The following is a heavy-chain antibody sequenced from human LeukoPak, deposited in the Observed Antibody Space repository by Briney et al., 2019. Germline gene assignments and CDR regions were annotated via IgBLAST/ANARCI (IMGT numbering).Heavy chain of an antibody. D-gene: IGHD3-10*01. J-gene: IGHJ4*02. CDR2: IIPVFGAV. Sequence: ASVKVSCKASGDAFTNYAISWVRQAPGQGLEWVGGIIPVFGAVKYAQKLQGRVTITTDESTSTVYTELSSLRSEDTAVYYCARANSAYYDSGSFYSPGYWGRGTLVTVSS. CDR1: GDAFTNYA. V-gene: IGHV1-69*05. CDR3: ARANSAYYDSGSFYSPGY.